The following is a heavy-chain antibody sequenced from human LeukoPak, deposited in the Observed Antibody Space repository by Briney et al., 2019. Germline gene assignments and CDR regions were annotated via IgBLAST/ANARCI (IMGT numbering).Heavy chain of an antibody. CDR3: ARCKRRIQLWDKYCYMDV. CDR2: ITSSGSII. V-gene: IGHV3-11*04. CDR1: GFTFSDYY. J-gene: IGHJ6*03. Sequence: GGSLRLSCAASGFTFSDYYMSWIRQAPGKGLEWVSYITSSGSIIYYADSVKGRFTISRDNAKNSLYLQMNSLRAEDTAVYYCARCKRRIQLWDKYCYMDVWGKGTTVTVSS. D-gene: IGHD5-18*01.